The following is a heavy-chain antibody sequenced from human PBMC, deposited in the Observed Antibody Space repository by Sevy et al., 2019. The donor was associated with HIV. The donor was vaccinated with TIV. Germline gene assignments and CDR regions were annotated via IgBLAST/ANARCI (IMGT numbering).Heavy chain of an antibody. J-gene: IGHJ3*02. D-gene: IGHD2-21*02. CDR1: GFTFSSYG. CDR2: IWYDGSNK. Sequence: GSLRLSCAASGFTFSSYGMHWVRQAPGKGLEWVAVIWYDGSNKYYADSVKGRFTISRDNSKNTLYLQMNSLRAEDTAVYYCARGKSYCGGDCYYDAFDIWGQGTMVTVSS. CDR3: ARGKSYCGGDCYYDAFDI. V-gene: IGHV3-33*01.